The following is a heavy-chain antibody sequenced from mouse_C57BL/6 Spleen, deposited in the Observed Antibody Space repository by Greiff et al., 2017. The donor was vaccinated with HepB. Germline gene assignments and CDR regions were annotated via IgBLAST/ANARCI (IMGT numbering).Heavy chain of an antibody. V-gene: IGHV1-80*01. J-gene: IGHJ3*01. CDR3: ARGLYYYGSSLPWFAY. Sequence: QVQLQQSGAELVKPGASVKISCKASGYAFSSYWMNWVKQRPGKGLEWIGQIYPGDGDTNYNGKFKGKATLTADKSSSTAYMQLSSLTSEDSAVYVCARGLYYYGSSLPWFAYWGQGTLVTVSA. CDR2: IYPGDGDT. D-gene: IGHD1-1*01. CDR1: GYAFSSYW.